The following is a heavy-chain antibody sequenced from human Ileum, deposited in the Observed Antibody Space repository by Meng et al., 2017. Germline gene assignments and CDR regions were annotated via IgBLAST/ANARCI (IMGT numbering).Heavy chain of an antibody. D-gene: IGHD3-3*01. CDR3: ARDVYQGRLIFNIDY. Sequence: GESLKISCAASGFTFSSYSWNWVRQAPGKGLEWVSSIDSRGVYIYYADSVKGRFTISKDNAKNSLYLQMNSLRADDTAVYYCARDVYQGRLIFNIDYWGRETLVTVSS. CDR1: GFTFSSYS. CDR2: IDSRGVYI. J-gene: IGHJ4*02. V-gene: IGHV3-21*01.